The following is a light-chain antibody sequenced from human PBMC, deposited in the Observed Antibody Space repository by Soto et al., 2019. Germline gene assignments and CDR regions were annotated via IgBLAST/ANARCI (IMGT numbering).Light chain of an antibody. J-gene: IGLJ1*01. Sequence: QSVLTQPPSVSAAPGQRVTISCSGSSSNVGNKYVSWYQQVPGAAPKLLIYDNNKRPSGIPDRFSGSKSGTSATLAITGLQTGDEADYYCGTWDSSLSGAVFGTGTKLTVL. CDR3: GTWDSSLSGAV. V-gene: IGLV1-51*01. CDR1: SSNVGNKY. CDR2: DNN.